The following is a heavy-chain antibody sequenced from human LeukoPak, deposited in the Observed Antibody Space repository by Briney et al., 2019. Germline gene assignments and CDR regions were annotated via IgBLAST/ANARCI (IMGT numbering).Heavy chain of an antibody. V-gene: IGHV4-59*01. CDR1: GGSISSYY. CDR3: ARAHYDFWSGNYHRYFDY. Sequence: SETLSLTCTVSGGSISSYYWSWIRQPPGKGLEWIGYIYYSGSTNYNPSLKSRVTISVDTSKNQFSLKLSSVTAADTAVYYCARAHYDFWSGNYHRYFDYWGQGTLVTVSS. J-gene: IGHJ4*02. D-gene: IGHD3-3*01. CDR2: IYYSGST.